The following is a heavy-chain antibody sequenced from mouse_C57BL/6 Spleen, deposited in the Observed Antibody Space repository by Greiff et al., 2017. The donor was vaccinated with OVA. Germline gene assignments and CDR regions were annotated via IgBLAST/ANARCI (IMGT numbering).Heavy chain of an antibody. D-gene: IGHD2-4*01. CDR1: GFSLSTFGMG. CDR2: IWWDDDK. V-gene: IGHV8-8*01. CDR3: AGYRREWDYDWFAY. J-gene: IGHJ3*01. Sequence: QVTLKESGPGILQPSQTLSLTCSFSGFSLSTFGMGVGWIRQPSGKGLEWLAHIWWDDDKYYNPALKSRLTISKDTSKNQVFLKIANVDTADTATYYCAGYRREWDYDWFAYWGQGTLVTVSA.